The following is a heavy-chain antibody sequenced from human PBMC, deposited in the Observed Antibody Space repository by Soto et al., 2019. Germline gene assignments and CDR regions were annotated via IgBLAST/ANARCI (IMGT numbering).Heavy chain of an antibody. CDR2: IIAIFGTA. CDR3: ARSIAYEIYY. D-gene: IGHD6-6*01. Sequence: QVQLVQSGAEVTKPGSSVKVSCKASGGTFSSYDISWVRQDPGQGLEWMGGIIAIFGTANYAQKFEGRVTITADESTSKAYRALSSLRSDDTDVYYGARSIAYEIYYWGQGSLVTVSS. CDR1: GGTFSSYD. V-gene: IGHV1-69*01. J-gene: IGHJ4*02.